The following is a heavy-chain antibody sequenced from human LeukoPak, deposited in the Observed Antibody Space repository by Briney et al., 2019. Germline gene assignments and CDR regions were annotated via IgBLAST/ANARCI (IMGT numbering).Heavy chain of an antibody. Sequence: SETLSLTCAVYGGSFSGYYWSWIRQPPGKGLEWIGEINHSRSTNYNPSLKSRVTISVDTSKNQFSLKLSSVTAADTAVYYCASSFPRFDPWGQGTLVTVSS. CDR3: ASSFPRFDP. CDR2: INHSRST. V-gene: IGHV4-34*01. CDR1: GGSFSGYY. J-gene: IGHJ5*02.